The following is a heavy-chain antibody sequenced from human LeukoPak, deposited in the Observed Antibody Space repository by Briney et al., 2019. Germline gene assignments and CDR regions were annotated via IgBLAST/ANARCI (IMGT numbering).Heavy chain of an antibody. CDR2: IYSDGST. Sequence: PGGSLRLSCAASGFPVISNYMSWVRQAPGKGREGVSIIYSDGSTYYADSVKGRFTISRDNSKNTLYLQVNSLRAEDTAVYYCARIGGAAAGHFDYWGQGTLVTVSS. J-gene: IGHJ4*02. V-gene: IGHV3-53*01. D-gene: IGHD6-13*01. CDR1: GFPVISNY. CDR3: ARIGGAAAGHFDY.